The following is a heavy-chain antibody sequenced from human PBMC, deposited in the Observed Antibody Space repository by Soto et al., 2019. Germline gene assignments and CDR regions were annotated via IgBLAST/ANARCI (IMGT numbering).Heavy chain of an antibody. Sequence: QVQLQESGPGLVKPSQTLSLTCTFSVGSITRGGYYWSWIRKHPGKGLEWIGYIYYSGRTSYNPSLKSRLTISVDTSKNQFSLKLSSVTAADTAVYYCARGVIHWGQGTLVTVSS. J-gene: IGHJ4*02. V-gene: IGHV4-31*03. CDR1: VGSITRGGYY. D-gene: IGHD3-16*02. CDR3: ARGVIH. CDR2: IYYSGRT.